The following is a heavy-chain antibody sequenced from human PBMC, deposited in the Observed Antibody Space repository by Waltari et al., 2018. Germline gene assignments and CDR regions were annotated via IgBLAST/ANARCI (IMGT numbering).Heavy chain of an antibody. CDR1: GYSISSGYY. V-gene: IGHV4-38-2*01. CDR2: IYHSGST. Sequence: QVQLQESGPGLVKPSETLSLTCAVSGYSISSGYYWAWIRQPPGKGLEWIGSIYHSGSTYYNPSLKSRVTISVDTSKNQFSLKLSSVTAADTAVYYCATLYSSSWQYYFDYWGQGTLVTVSS. J-gene: IGHJ4*02. D-gene: IGHD6-13*01. CDR3: ATLYSSSWQYYFDY.